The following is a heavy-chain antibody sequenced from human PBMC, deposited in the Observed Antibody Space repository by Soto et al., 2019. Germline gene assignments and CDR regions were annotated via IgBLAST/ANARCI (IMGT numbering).Heavy chain of an antibody. J-gene: IGHJ5*02. CDR2: IYYSGST. V-gene: IGHV4-39*01. CDR1: GGSISSSSYY. Sequence: SETLSLTCTVSGGSISSSSYYWGWIRQPPGKGLECIGSIYYSGSTYYNPSLKSRVTISVDTSKNQFSLKLSSVTAADTAVYYCASPKIAFYDWFDPWGQGTLVTVS. CDR3: ASPKIAFYDWFDP. D-gene: IGHD3-3*02.